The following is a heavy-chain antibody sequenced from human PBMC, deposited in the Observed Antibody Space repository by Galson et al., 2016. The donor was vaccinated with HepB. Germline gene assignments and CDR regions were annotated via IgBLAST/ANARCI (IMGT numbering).Heavy chain of an antibody. Sequence: SLRLSCAASGFTFSSYAMSWIRQAPGKGLEWVSAISGNGYSKYYADSVKGRFAISRDNSKNTLYLQMNSLRAEDTAVYYCAKGYGFWTAFDYWGQGTLVTVSS. J-gene: IGHJ4*02. CDR3: AKGYGFWTAFDY. CDR1: GFTFSSYA. CDR2: ISGNGYSK. V-gene: IGHV3-23*01. D-gene: IGHD3-3*01.